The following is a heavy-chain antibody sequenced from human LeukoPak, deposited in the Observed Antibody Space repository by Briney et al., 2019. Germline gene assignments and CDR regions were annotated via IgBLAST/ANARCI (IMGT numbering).Heavy chain of an antibody. CDR2: ISTYNGHT. D-gene: IGHD3-16*02. V-gene: IGHV1-18*01. Sequence: ASVKVSCKASGYTFTSYDINWVRQATGQGLEWMGWISTYNGHTNYAQKLQGRVTMTTDTSTSTAYMELRSLRSDDTAVYYCARLGDYVWGSYRYFDYWGQGTLVTVSS. CDR1: GYTFTSYD. CDR3: ARLGDYVWGSYRYFDY. J-gene: IGHJ4*02.